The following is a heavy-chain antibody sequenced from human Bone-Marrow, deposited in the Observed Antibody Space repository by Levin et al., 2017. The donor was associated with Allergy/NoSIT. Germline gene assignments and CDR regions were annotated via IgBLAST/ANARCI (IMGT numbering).Heavy chain of an antibody. Sequence: SCAASGFTFSSYAMHWVRQAPGKGLEWVAVISYDGSNKYYADSVKGRFTISRDNSKNTLYLQMNSLRAEDTAVYYCARGPTVVTPVLYWYFDLWGRGTLVTVSS. J-gene: IGHJ2*01. D-gene: IGHD4-23*01. CDR1: GFTFSSYA. CDR3: ARGPTVVTPVLYWYFDL. V-gene: IGHV3-30-3*01. CDR2: ISYDGSNK.